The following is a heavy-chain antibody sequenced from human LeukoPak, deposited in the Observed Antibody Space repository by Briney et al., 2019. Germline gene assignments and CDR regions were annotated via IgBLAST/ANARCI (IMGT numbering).Heavy chain of an antibody. J-gene: IGHJ6*04. D-gene: IGHD3-10*02. CDR3: AELGITMIGGV. V-gene: IGHV3-30*04. CDR2: ISYDGSNK. Sequence: PGGSLRLSCAASGFTFSSYAMHWVRQAPGKGLEWVAVISYDGSNKYYADSVKGRFTISRDNSKNTVSLQMNSLRAEDTAVYYCAELGITMIGGVWGKGTTVTISS. CDR1: GFTFSSYA.